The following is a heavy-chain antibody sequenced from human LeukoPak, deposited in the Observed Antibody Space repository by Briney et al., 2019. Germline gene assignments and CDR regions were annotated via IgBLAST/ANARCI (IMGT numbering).Heavy chain of an antibody. Sequence: GASVKVSCKASGYTFYSYGISRVRQAPGQGLEWMAWISVYNDNRRYAQNFQGRVTLTTDKSTSTAYMELRSLKSDDTATYYCVRDGRFEYSHFYYFDYWGQGTQVTVSS. J-gene: IGHJ4*02. V-gene: IGHV1-18*01. D-gene: IGHD5-12*01. CDR3: VRDGRFEYSHFYYFDY. CDR1: GYTFYSYG. CDR2: ISVYNDNR.